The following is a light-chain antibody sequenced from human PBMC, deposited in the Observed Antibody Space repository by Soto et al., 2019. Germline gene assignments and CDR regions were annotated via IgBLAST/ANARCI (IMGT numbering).Light chain of an antibody. J-gene: IGKJ1*01. Sequence: EIEMTQSPATLSVSPGERATLSCRASQGISSHLTWYQKKPGQAPRLLMYDASARATGIPARFSGSGSGTEFTLTISSLQSEDFAVYYCQQYNNWPRTFGQGTKVEIK. CDR3: QQYNNWPRT. CDR2: DAS. CDR1: QGISSH. V-gene: IGKV3-15*01.